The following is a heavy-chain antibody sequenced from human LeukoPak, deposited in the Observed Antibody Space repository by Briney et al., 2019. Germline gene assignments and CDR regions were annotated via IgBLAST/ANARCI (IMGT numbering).Heavy chain of an antibody. CDR2: NSYSGSA. CDR1: GGSVSSGNYY. V-gene: IGHV4-61*01. CDR3: ARRVSGDYGHWFDP. Sequence: KASETLSLTCTVSGGSVSSGNYYWTWIRQPPGKGLEWIGYNSYSGSANYNPSLKSRVTILLDTSKNQFSLKLSSVTAADTAIYSCARRVSGDYGHWFDPGGQGTRVPVSS. D-gene: IGHD4-17*01. J-gene: IGHJ5*02.